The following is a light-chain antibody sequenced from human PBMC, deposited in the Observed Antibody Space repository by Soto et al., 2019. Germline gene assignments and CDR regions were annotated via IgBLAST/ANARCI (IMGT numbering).Light chain of an antibody. CDR1: QNIRTY. J-gene: IGKJ4*01. V-gene: IGKV1-39*01. CDR3: QQNHSGLT. Sequence: DIQMTQSPSSLSASIGDRVTITCRASQNIRTYLNWYQQKSGNAPKLLIYGASSLQRGVPSRLSGSCSRTDFTLTSSMKESEDFATYYCQQNHSGLTFGGGTKVDIK. CDR2: GAS.